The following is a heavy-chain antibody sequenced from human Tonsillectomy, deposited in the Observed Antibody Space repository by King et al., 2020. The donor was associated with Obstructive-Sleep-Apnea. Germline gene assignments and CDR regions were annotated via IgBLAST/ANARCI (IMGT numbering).Heavy chain of an antibody. CDR3: AREDARGVIRPNCFDP. Sequence: VQLVESGGGLVKPGGSLRLSCAASGFTFSGYSMNWVRQAPGKGLEWVSSISGSSTYIYYADSVKGRFTISRDNAKNSLFLQMNSLRADDTAVYYCAREDARGVIRPNCFDPWGQGTLVTVSS. J-gene: IGHJ5*02. CDR1: GFTFSGYS. V-gene: IGHV3-21*01. D-gene: IGHD3-10*02. CDR2: ISGSSTYI.